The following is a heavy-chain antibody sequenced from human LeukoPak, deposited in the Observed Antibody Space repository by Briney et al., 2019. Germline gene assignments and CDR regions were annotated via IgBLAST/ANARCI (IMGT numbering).Heavy chain of an antibody. D-gene: IGHD6-13*01. V-gene: IGHV3-74*03. CDR1: GFTFSNYW. CDR3: ASESTSRNWYT. Sequence: PGRSLRLSCATSGFTFSNYWMRRVRQAPGKGLVWVLGIKVDGGEITYADSVKGRVNIYRENAKNTVYLQLNSLRAEDTAVYYCASESTSRNWYTWGQGTLVTVSS. CDR2: IKVDGGEI. J-gene: IGHJ5*02.